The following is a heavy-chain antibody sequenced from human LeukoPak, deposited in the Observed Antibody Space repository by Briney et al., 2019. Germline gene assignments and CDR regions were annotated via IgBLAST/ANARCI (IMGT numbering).Heavy chain of an antibody. CDR1: GASISTYY. J-gene: IGHJ4*02. CDR3: ARGGAWVDS. D-gene: IGHD1-26*01. V-gene: IGHV4-4*07. CDR2: IKTTGST. Sequence: MPSETLSLTCRVSGASISTYYWSWIRQPVGKGLEWIGQIKTTGSTHYNSSLESRVTMSLDTSKKEFSLNLTSVTAADTAVYYCARGGAWVDSWGQGTLVTVSS.